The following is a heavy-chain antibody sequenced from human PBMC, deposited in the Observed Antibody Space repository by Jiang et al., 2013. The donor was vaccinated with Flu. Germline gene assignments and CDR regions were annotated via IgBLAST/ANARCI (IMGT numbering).Heavy chain of an antibody. CDR1: GGSISSYY. D-gene: IGHD3-10*01. V-gene: IGHV4-59*01. J-gene: IGHJ4*02. Sequence: GSGLVKPSETLSLTCTVSGGSISSYYWSWIRQPPGKGLEWIGYIYYSGSTNYNPSLKSRVTISVDTSKNQFSLKLSSVTAADTAVYYCARAPFYGSGRITPHPIYYFDYWGQGTLVTVSS. CDR2: IYYSGST. CDR3: ARAPFYGSGRITPHPIYYFDY.